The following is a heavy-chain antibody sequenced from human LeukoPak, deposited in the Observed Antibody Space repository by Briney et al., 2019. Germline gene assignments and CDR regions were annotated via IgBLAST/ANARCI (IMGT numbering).Heavy chain of an antibody. CDR1: GFTFSDYA. D-gene: IGHD2-2*01. CDR2: ISDDGTNT. V-gene: IGHV3-30*03. CDR3: ATLPETAAYGMDV. Sequence: GGSLRLSCSASGFTFSDYAIHWVRQAPGKGLEWVAAISDDGTNTYYAGSVKGRFTISRDNARNTLYLQMNSLRAEDTAVYYCATLPETAAYGMDVWGQGTTVTVSS. J-gene: IGHJ6*02.